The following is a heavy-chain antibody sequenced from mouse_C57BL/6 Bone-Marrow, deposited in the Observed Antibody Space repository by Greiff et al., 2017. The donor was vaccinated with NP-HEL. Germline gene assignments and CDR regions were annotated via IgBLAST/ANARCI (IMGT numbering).Heavy chain of an antibody. Sequence: VQLQQSGAELVRPGASVTLSCKASGYTFTDYEMHWVKQTPVHGLEWIGAIDPETGGTAYNQKFKGKAILTADKSSSTAYMELRSLTSEDSAVYYCTRGHYGSSYYAMDDWGQGTSVTVSS. D-gene: IGHD1-1*01. CDR2: IDPETGGT. J-gene: IGHJ4*01. CDR1: GYTFTDYE. V-gene: IGHV1-15*01. CDR3: TRGHYGSSYYAMDD.